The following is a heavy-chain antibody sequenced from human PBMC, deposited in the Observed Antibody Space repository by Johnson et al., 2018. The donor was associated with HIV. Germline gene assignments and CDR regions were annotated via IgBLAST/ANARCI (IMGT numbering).Heavy chain of an antibody. CDR3: ARNRPVSYGYRGAFDF. CDR2: IRSKANSYAT. D-gene: IGHD5-18*01. CDR1: GFTFSSYG. Sequence: EVQLVESGGGVVQPGRSLRLSCAASGFTFSSYGMHWVRQASGKGLEWVGRIRSKANSYATAYAASVKGRFTISRDDSKNTAYLQMNSLKTEDTAVYYCARNRPVSYGYRGAFDFWGQGTMVTVSS. V-gene: IGHV3-73*01. J-gene: IGHJ3*01.